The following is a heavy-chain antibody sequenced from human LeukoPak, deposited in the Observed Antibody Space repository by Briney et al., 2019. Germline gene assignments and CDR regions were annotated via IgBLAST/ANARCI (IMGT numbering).Heavy chain of an antibody. CDR1: GFTVSTTY. D-gene: IGHD4-17*01. Sequence: GSLRLSCAASGFTVSTTYMNWVRQAPGKGLEWVSIIYSGGATKYADSVKDRFTISRDSSKNTLYLQMNSLRAEDTAVYYCARGSGDVIDYWGQGTLVTVSS. CDR3: ARGSGDVIDY. J-gene: IGHJ4*02. CDR2: IYSGGAT. V-gene: IGHV3-53*01.